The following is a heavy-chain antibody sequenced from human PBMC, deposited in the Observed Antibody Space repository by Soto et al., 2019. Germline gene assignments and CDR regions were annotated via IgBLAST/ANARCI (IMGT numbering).Heavy chain of an antibody. CDR1: GYTFTSYD. CDR2: MNPNSGNT. Sequence: ASVQVSCKASGYTFTSYDINWVRQATGQGLEWMGWMNPNSGNTGYAQKFQCRVTMTRNTSISTAYMELRSLRSDDTAVYYCARDLMEDYIWGSYRYTGYYFDYWGQGTLVTVSS. V-gene: IGHV1-8*01. CDR3: ARDLMEDYIWGSYRYTGYYFDY. J-gene: IGHJ4*02. D-gene: IGHD3-16*02.